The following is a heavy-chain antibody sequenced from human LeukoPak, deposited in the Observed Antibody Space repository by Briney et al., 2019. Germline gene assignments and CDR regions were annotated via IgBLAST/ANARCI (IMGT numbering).Heavy chain of an antibody. CDR1: RFAFSNYA. CDR3: VRDPSARFYFDY. J-gene: IGHJ4*02. V-gene: IGHV3-23*01. Sequence: GGSLRLSCAASRFAFSNYAMSWVRQAPGKGLEWVSAISGSGDNTYYADSVKGRFTISRDNSKNTLYLQMNSLRVEDTAVYYCVRDPSARFYFDYWGQGTLVTVSS. CDR2: ISGSGDNT. D-gene: IGHD6-6*01.